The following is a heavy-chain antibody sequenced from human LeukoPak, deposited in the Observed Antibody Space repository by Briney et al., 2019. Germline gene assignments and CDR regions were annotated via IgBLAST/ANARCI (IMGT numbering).Heavy chain of an antibody. Sequence: SGGSPRLSCAASGFTFSSYGMHWVRQAPGKGLEWVAVISYDGSNKYYADSVKGRFTISRDNSKNTLYLQMNSLRAEDTAVYYCAKDGDYGGNSGFDYWGQGTLVTVPS. CDR1: GFTFSSYG. CDR2: ISYDGSNK. J-gene: IGHJ4*02. CDR3: AKDGDYGGNSGFDY. V-gene: IGHV3-30*18. D-gene: IGHD4-23*01.